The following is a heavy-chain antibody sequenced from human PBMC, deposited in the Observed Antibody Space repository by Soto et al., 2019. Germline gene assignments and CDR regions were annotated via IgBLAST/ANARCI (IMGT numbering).Heavy chain of an antibody. J-gene: IGHJ2*01. CDR3: AKGTTMTPWRNLDL. Sequence: QEQLVESGGGVVQPGKSLRLSCAASRFAFSSYAMHWVRQAPGKGLEWLAVISYDGGYENYADSVKGRFTVSRDNSKNTLWLQINSLRPEDTALYYCAKGTTMTPWRNLDLWGQGTLVTVSS. CDR1: RFAFSSYA. D-gene: IGHD4-17*01. V-gene: IGHV3-30*18. CDR2: ISYDGGYE.